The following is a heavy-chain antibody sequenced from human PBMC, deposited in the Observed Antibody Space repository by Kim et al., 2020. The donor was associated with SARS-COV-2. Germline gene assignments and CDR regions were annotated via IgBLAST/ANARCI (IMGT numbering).Heavy chain of an antibody. V-gene: IGHV3-23*01. D-gene: IGHD3-3*01. J-gene: IGHJ2*01. Sequence: YADSVKGRFTIARDNSKHTLSLQMNSLRAEDTAVYYCAKGGGSRFRYFDLWGRGTLVTVSS. CDR3: AKGGGSRFRYFDL.